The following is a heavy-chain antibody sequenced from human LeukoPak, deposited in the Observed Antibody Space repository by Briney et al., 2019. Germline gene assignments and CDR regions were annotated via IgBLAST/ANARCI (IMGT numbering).Heavy chain of an antibody. CDR2: IKQDGSEK. V-gene: IGHV3-7*01. J-gene: IGHJ4*02. CDR3: ARSEQLVPNGGYFDY. Sequence: PGESLRLSCAASGFTFSGYWMSWVRQAPGKGLEWVANIKQDGSEKYYVDSVKGRFTISRDNAKNSLYLQMNSLRAEDTAVYYCARSEQLVPNGGYFDYWGQGTLVTVSS. D-gene: IGHD6-13*01. CDR1: GFTFSGYW.